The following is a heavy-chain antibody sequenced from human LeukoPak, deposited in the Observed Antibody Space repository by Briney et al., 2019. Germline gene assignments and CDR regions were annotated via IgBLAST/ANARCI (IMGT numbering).Heavy chain of an antibody. CDR1: GAPIRTYY. CDR3: TKGYYEPFDY. CDR2: ISDSATT. J-gene: IGHJ4*02. V-gene: IGHV4-59*01. D-gene: IGHD3-22*01. Sequence: SETLSLTCTVSGAPIRTYYWDWIRQPQGKGLGLMGCISDSATTHYTPSLKTRATISLDTSKNHFSLKLTSVTAADTAVYFCTKGYYEPFDYWGQGMMVTVSS.